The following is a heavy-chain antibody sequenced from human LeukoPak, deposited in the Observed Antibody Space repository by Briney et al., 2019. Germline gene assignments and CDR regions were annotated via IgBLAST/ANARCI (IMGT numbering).Heavy chain of an antibody. J-gene: IGHJ4*02. V-gene: IGHV3-48*03. CDR1: GFTFSSYE. Sequence: GGSLRLSCAASGFTFSSYEMNWVRQAPGKGLEWVSYISSSGSTVYYADSVKGRFTISRDNAENSVYLQMNSLRAEDTVVCYCARPRIAAGGIYYFDFWGQGTLVTVSS. CDR2: ISSSGSTV. D-gene: IGHD6-13*01. CDR3: ARPRIAAGGIYYFDF.